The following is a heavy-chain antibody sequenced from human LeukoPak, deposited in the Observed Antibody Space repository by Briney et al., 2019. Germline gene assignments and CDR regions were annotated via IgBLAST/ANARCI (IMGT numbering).Heavy chain of an antibody. CDR3: AKVGHRYCSGGSCYFDEFSS. Sequence: GGSLRLSCAASGFTFSSYAMSWVRQAPGKGLEWVSAISGSGGSTYYADSVKGRFTTSRDNSKNTLYLQMNSLRAEDTAVYYCAKVGHRYCSGGSCYFDEFSSWGQGTLVTVSS. V-gene: IGHV3-23*01. D-gene: IGHD2-15*01. CDR2: ISGSGGST. J-gene: IGHJ4*02. CDR1: GFTFSSYA.